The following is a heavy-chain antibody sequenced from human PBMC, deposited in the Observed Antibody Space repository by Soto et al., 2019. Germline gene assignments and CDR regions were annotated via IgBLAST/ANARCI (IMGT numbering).Heavy chain of an antibody. CDR1: GFTFSSYG. CDR2: IWYDGSNK. D-gene: IGHD3-10*01. CDR3: ASGPQITMVRGVIRGNAFDI. V-gene: IGHV3-33*01. J-gene: IGHJ3*02. Sequence: QVQLVESGGGVVQPGRSLRLSCAASGFTFSSYGMHWVRQAPGKGLEWVAVIWYDGSNKYYADSVKGRFTISRDNSKNTLYLQMNSLRAEDTAVYYCASGPQITMVRGVIRGNAFDIWGQGTMVTVSS.